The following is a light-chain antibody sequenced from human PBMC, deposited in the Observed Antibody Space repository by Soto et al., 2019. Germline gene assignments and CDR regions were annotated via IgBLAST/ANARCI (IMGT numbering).Light chain of an antibody. CDR1: QSVFYSTNNRNY. CDR2: WAS. Sequence: DIVMTQPPDSLAVSLGETATINCKSSQSVFYSTNNRNYLSWYQQKQGQPPKLIIYWASTRESGVPDRFSGSGSGTDFTLTISSLQAEDVAVYYCQQYYTTPPLTFGGGTKVDIK. CDR3: QQYYTTPPLT. J-gene: IGKJ4*01. V-gene: IGKV4-1*01.